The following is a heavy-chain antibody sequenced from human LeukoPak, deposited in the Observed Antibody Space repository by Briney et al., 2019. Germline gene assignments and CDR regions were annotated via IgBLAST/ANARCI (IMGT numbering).Heavy chain of an antibody. Sequence: PSETLSLTCTVSGGTISSGGYYWSWIRQHPGKGLEWIGYIYYSGSTYYNPSLKSRVTISVDTSKNQFSLKLSSVTAADTAVYYCAREEGGRFDYWGQGTLVTVSS. CDR2: IYYSGST. CDR3: AREEGGRFDY. V-gene: IGHV4-31*03. J-gene: IGHJ4*02. D-gene: IGHD2-15*01. CDR1: GGTISSGGYY.